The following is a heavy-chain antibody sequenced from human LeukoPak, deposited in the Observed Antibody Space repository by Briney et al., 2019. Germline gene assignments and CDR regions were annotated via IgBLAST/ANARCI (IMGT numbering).Heavy chain of an antibody. Sequence: GASVKVSCKASGYTFSNYGISWVRQAPGQGLEWMGGIIPIFGTANYAQKFQGRVTITADESTSTAYMELSSLRSEDTAVYYCARAGGGYSYGSYWGQGTLVTVSS. V-gene: IGHV1-69*13. CDR3: ARAGGGYSYGSY. CDR2: IIPIFGTA. J-gene: IGHJ4*02. CDR1: GYTFSNYG. D-gene: IGHD5-18*01.